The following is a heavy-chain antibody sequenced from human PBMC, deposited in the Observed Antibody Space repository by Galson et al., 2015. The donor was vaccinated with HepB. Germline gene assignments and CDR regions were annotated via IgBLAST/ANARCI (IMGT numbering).Heavy chain of an antibody. V-gene: IGHV1-18*04. D-gene: IGHD1-26*01. Sequence: SVKVSCKASGYTFTSYGISWVRQAPGQGLEWMGWISAYNGNTNYAQKLQGRVTMTTDTSTSTAYMELRSLRSDDTAVYYCAREIVQGSGSTYYYYYGMDVWGQGTTVTVSS. CDR2: ISAYNGNT. J-gene: IGHJ6*02. CDR3: AREIVQGSGSTYYYYYGMDV. CDR1: GYTFTSYG.